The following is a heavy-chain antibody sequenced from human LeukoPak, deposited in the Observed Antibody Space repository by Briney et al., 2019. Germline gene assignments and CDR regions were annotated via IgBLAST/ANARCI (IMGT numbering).Heavy chain of an antibody. V-gene: IGHV4-34*01. CDR1: GGSFSGYY. D-gene: IGHD3-10*01. CDR3: ARRDALLWFGESLAFDY. J-gene: IGHJ4*02. CDR2: INHSGST. Sequence: SETLSLTCAVYGGSFSGYYWSWIREPPGKGLEWIGEINHSGSTNYNPSLKSRVTISVDTSKNKFSLKLSSVTAADTAVYYCARRDALLWFGESLAFDYWGQGTLVTVSS.